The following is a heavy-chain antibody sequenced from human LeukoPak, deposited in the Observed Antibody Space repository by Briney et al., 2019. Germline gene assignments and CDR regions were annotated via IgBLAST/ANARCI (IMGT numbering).Heavy chain of an antibody. CDR2: ISWDGGST. D-gene: IGHD5-24*01. J-gene: IGHJ6*03. CDR1: GFTFDDYA. CDR3: AKDGYTPYYYYMDV. V-gene: IGHV3-43D*03. Sequence: GGSLRLSCAASGFTFDDYAMPWVRQAPGKGLEWVSLISWDGGSTYYADSVKGRFTISRDNSKNSLYLQMNSLRAEDTALYYCAKDGYTPYYYYMDVWGKGTTVTVSS.